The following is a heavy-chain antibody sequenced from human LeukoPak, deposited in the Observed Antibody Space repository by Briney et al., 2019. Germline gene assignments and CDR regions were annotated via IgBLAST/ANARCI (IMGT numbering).Heavy chain of an antibody. CDR1: GGSIRSSYYY. Sequence: SETLSLTRTVSGGSIRSSYYYWGWIRQPPGKGLEWIGSIYDSGSTYYNPSLKSRVTISIDTSKNQFSLKLSSVTAADTAVYYCARDRVRGSSNPYFDYWGQGTLVTVSS. CDR3: ARDRVRGSSNPYFDY. D-gene: IGHD1-26*01. J-gene: IGHJ4*02. CDR2: IYDSGST. V-gene: IGHV4-39*07.